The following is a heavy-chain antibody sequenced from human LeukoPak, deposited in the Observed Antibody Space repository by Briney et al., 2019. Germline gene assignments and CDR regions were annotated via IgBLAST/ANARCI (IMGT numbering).Heavy chain of an antibody. CDR3: ASQRGYYGSGSYKGYYMDV. CDR2: IKQDGSEK. Sequence: PGGSLRLSCAASGFTFSRYWMSWVRQAPGKGLEWVANIKQDGSEKYYVDSVKGRFTISRDNAKNSLYLQMNSLRAEDTAVYYCASQRGYYGSGSYKGYYMDVWGKGTTVTVSS. J-gene: IGHJ6*03. D-gene: IGHD3-10*01. CDR1: GFTFSRYW. V-gene: IGHV3-7*01.